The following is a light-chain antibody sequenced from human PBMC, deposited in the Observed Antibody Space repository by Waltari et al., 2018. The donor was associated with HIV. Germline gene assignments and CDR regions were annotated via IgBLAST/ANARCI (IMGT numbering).Light chain of an antibody. J-gene: IGLJ2*01. CDR1: SRDIGAYKF. CDR2: EVN. Sequence: QSALTQPPSAYWSPGQAVTIYCPATSRDIGAYKFVPWYQQHPGKAPKLIIYEVNQRPSGVPDRFSGSKSGNTASLTVSGLQDEDGADYYCTSFSGSINFVVFGGGTKLTVL. CDR3: TSFSGSINFVV. V-gene: IGLV2-8*01.